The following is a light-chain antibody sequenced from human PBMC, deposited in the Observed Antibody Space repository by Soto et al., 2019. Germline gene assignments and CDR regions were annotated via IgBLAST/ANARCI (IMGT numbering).Light chain of an antibody. CDR1: LSVSVY. V-gene: IGKV3-11*01. CDR2: DAS. CDR3: HQRQYWPPIT. J-gene: IGKJ5*01. Sequence: VVLTQSPATLSLSPGERATLSCRTSLSVSVYLDWYQQKPGQAPRLLISDASNRATGSPARFSGSGSGTDFTLTISSLEPEDFAVYYCHQRQYWPPITFGQGTRLEI.